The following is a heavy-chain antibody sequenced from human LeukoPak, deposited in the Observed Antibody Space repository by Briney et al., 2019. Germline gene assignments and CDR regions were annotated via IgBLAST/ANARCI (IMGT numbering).Heavy chain of an antibody. V-gene: IGHV1-18*01. CDR3: ARSVDTAMVSDFDY. CDR2: ISAYNGNT. D-gene: IGHD5-18*01. Sequence: VASVKVSCKASGYTFTSHGISWVRQAPGQGLEWMGWISAYNGNTNYAQKLQGRVTMTTDTSTSTAYMELRSLRSDDTAVYYCARSVDTAMVSDFDYWGQGTLVTVSS. J-gene: IGHJ4*02. CDR1: GYTFTSHG.